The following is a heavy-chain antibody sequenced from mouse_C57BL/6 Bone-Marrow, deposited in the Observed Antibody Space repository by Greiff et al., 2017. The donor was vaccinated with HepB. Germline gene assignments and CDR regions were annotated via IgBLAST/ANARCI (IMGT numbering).Heavy chain of an antibody. CDR2: IDPGSGGT. CDR3: AKKNYYGSSYDY. D-gene: IGHD1-1*01. Sequence: QVQLKQSGAELVRPGTSVKVSCKASGYAFTNYLIEWVKQRPGQGLEWIGVIDPGSGGTNYNEKFKGKATLTADKSSSTVYMQLSSLTSEDSAVYFSAKKNYYGSSYDYWGQGTTLTVSS. V-gene: IGHV1-54*01. CDR1: GYAFTNYL. J-gene: IGHJ2*01.